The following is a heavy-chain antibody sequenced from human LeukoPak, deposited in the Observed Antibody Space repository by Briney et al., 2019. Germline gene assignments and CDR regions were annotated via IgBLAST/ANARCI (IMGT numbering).Heavy chain of an antibody. D-gene: IGHD5-12*01. CDR2: IIPILGIA. Sequence: SVKVSCKASGGTFSSYAISWVQQAPGQGLEWMGRIIPILGIANYAQKFQGRVTITADKSTSTAYMELSSLRSEDTAVYYCASTDIVATIRGYYFDYWGQGTLVTVSS. V-gene: IGHV1-69*04. J-gene: IGHJ4*02. CDR1: GGTFSSYA. CDR3: ASTDIVATIRGYYFDY.